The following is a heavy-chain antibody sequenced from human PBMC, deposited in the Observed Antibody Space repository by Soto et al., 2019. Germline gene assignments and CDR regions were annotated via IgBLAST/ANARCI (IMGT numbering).Heavy chain of an antibody. CDR1: GYTFTSYD. Sequence: QVQLVQSGAEVKKPGASVKVYCKASGYTFTSYDINWVRQATGHGLEWMGWMNPNSGNTGYAQKFQGRVTMTRNTSISTAYMELSSLRSEDTAVYYCARGQVLRYFDWLQLWGQGTLVTVSS. CDR3: ARGQVLRYFDWLQL. D-gene: IGHD3-9*01. J-gene: IGHJ4*02. CDR2: MNPNSGNT. V-gene: IGHV1-8*01.